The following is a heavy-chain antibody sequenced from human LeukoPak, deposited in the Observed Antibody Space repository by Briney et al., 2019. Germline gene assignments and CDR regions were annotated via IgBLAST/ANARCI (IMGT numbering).Heavy chain of an antibody. Sequence: GASVKVSCKASGHTFTGYYMHWVRQAPGQGLEWMGWINPNSGGTNYAQKFQGRVTMTRDTSISTAYMELSRLRSDDTAVYYCARDLGYCSSTSCYPSLFDYWGQGTLVTVSS. D-gene: IGHD2-2*01. V-gene: IGHV1-2*02. CDR2: INPNSGGT. J-gene: IGHJ4*02. CDR1: GHTFTGYY. CDR3: ARDLGYCSSTSCYPSLFDY.